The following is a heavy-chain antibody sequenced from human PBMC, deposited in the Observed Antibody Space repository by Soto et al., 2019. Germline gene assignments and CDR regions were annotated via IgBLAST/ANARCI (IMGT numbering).Heavy chain of an antibody. CDR3: ARDQVVVVPAAREGYYYYYMDA. CDR2: ISSSSSYI. J-gene: IGHJ6*03. D-gene: IGHD2-2*01. Sequence: EVQLVESGGGLVKPGGSLRLSCAASGFTFSSYSMNWVRQAPGKGLEWVSSISSSSSYIYYADSVKGRFTISRDNAKNSLYLQMNSLRAEDTAVYYCARDQVVVVPAAREGYYYYYMDAWGKGTTVTVSS. V-gene: IGHV3-21*01. CDR1: GFTFSSYS.